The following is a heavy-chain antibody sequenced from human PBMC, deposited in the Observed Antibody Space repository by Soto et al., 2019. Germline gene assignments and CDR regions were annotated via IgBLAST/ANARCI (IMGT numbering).Heavy chain of an antibody. V-gene: IGHV2-5*02. CDR2: IYWDDDE. Sequence: QINLKESGPTLVKPTQTLTLTCSFSGFSLTTAGVGVGWVRQSPGEALEWLALIYWDDDERYSPSLKTRLTNTKDTSKNPVVLKMTNMAPVDTATYYCAHSRNLITEDAQVGDFDYWGQGTLVTVSS. CDR1: GFSLTTAGVG. J-gene: IGHJ4*02. D-gene: IGHD3-10*01. CDR3: AHSRNLITEDAQVGDFDY.